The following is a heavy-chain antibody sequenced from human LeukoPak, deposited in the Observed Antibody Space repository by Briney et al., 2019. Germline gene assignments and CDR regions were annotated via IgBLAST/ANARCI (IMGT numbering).Heavy chain of an antibody. V-gene: IGHV4-38-2*02. Sequence: PSETLSLTCTVSNYSISSGYYWGWVRQPPGKGLEWIGSIYYSGSTYYNPSLKSRVTISVDTSKNQFSLKLSSVTAADTAVYYCARDWCSSTSCQNWFDPWGQGTLVTVSS. CDR1: NYSISSGYY. J-gene: IGHJ5*02. D-gene: IGHD2-2*01. CDR3: ARDWCSSTSCQNWFDP. CDR2: IYYSGST.